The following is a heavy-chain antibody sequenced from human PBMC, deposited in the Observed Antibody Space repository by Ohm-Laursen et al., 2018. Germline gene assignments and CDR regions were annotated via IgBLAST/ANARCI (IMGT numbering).Heavy chain of an antibody. CDR1: GYTFTSYD. D-gene: IGHD3-3*01. Sequence: ASVKVSCKASGYTFTSYDINWVRQATGQGLEWMGWMNPNSGNTGYAQKFQGRVTMTRNTSISTAYMELSSLRSEDTAVYYCARGVRLRGVQQYWFDPWGQGTLVTVSS. J-gene: IGHJ5*02. CDR2: MNPNSGNT. CDR3: ARGVRLRGVQQYWFDP. V-gene: IGHV1-8*01.